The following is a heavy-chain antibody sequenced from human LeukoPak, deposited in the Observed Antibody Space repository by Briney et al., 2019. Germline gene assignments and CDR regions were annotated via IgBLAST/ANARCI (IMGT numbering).Heavy chain of an antibody. CDR1: GFTFSSYT. CDR2: ITSSSSYI. CDR3: ARHRSFWQVVAATKEYFDY. D-gene: IGHD2-15*01. Sequence: GGSLRLSCAASGFTFSSYTMNWVRQAPGKGLEWVSFITSSSSYIYYADSVKGRFTISRDNAKNSLYLQMDSLRAEDTAVYYCARHRSFWQVVAATKEYFDYWGQGTLVTVSS. J-gene: IGHJ4*02. V-gene: IGHV3-21*01.